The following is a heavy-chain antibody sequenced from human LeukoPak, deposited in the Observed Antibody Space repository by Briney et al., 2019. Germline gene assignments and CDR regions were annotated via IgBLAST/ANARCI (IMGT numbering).Heavy chain of an antibody. V-gene: IGHV5-51*01. J-gene: IGHJ3*02. Sequence: RGESLKISCKGSGYMFTSYWIGWVRQMPGKGLEWMGIIYPGDSDTRYSPSFQGQVSISADKSISTAYLQWSSLKASDTAMYYCARGGTFSYDSTGERNAFHIWGQGTMVTVSS. CDR1: GYMFTSYW. D-gene: IGHD3-22*01. CDR2: IYPGDSDT. CDR3: ARGGTFSYDSTGERNAFHI.